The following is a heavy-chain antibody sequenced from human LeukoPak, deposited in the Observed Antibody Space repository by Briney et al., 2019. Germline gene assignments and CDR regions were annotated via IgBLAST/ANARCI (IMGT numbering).Heavy chain of an antibody. CDR2: ISYSGST. D-gene: IGHD1-1*01. Sequence: SETLSLTRTVSGGSISSYYWSWIRPTPRKGLGWIRYISYSGSTNYKPCLKSRVTISVDTFKKQFSLKLSSVAAAYTGVYYCAGRGGTSIDYWGQGTLVTVSS. V-gene: IGHV4-59*08. J-gene: IGHJ4*02. CDR3: AGRGGTSIDY. CDR1: GGSISSYY.